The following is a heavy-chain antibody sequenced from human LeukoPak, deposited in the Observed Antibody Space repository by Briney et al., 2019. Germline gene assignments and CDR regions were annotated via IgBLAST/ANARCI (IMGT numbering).Heavy chain of an antibody. CDR3: ARVILYVKWRAPCYYYGMDV. V-gene: IGHV1-2*02. CDR1: GYTFTGYY. J-gene: IGHJ6*02. CDR2: INPNSGGT. D-gene: IGHD2-8*01. Sequence: ASVKVSCTASGYTFTGYYMHWVRQAPGQGLEWMGWINPNSGGTNYAQKFQGRVTMTRDTSIHTPYLELSRLRSDDTARYCRARVILYVKWRAPCYYYGMDVWGQGTTVTVSS.